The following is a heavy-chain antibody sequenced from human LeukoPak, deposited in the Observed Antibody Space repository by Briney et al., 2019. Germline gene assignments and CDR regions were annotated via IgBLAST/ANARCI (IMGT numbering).Heavy chain of an antibody. CDR1: GFTFSSYA. Sequence: GGSLRLSCAASGFTFSSYAMSWVRQAPGKGLEWVSAISGSGGSTYYADSVKGRFTISRDNAKNSLYLQMNSLRAEDTAVYYCARDHNLVGANDYWGQGTLVTVSS. CDR3: ARDHNLVGANDY. V-gene: IGHV3-23*01. CDR2: ISGSGGST. D-gene: IGHD1-26*01. J-gene: IGHJ4*02.